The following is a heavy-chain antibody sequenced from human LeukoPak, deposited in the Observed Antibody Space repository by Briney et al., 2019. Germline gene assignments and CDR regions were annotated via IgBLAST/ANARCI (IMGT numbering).Heavy chain of an antibody. V-gene: IGHV1-18*01. CDR3: ARGRDSSGYLTSYYYYYMDV. CDR1: GYTFTGYG. D-gene: IGHD3-22*01. Sequence: ASVKVSCKASGYTFTGYGISWVRQAPGQGLEWMGWISAYNGNTNYAQKLQGRVTMTTDTSTSTAYMELRSLRSDDTAVYYCARGRDSSGYLTSYYYYYMDVWGKGTTVTVSS. CDR2: ISAYNGNT. J-gene: IGHJ6*03.